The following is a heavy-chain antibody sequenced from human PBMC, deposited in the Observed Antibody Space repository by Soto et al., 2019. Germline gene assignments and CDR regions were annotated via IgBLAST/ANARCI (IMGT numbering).Heavy chain of an antibody. Sequence: EVQLVESGGGLVQPGRSLRLSCGASGFTFDDYAMHWVRQAPGKGLEWVSGISWNSATIGYADSVKGRFTISRDNAKNSLYRQMNNLRAEDTALYYCAKDGRSLRYFDSGYFALWGRGTLVTVST. CDR1: GFTFDDYA. J-gene: IGHJ2*01. CDR3: AKDGRSLRYFDSGYFAL. D-gene: IGHD3-9*01. CDR2: ISWNSATI. V-gene: IGHV3-9*01.